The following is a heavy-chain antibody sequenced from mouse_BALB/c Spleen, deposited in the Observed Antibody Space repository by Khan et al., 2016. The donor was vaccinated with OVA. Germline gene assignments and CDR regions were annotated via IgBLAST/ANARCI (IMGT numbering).Heavy chain of an antibody. Sequence: QVQLEESGPGLVQPSQSLSITCTVSGFSLSNYGVHWVSQSPGKGLEWLGGIWSGGSTAFNAAFITRLSTSTDNSSSNDFFKMINLLTNDYAVNYGARGELPIAYWGQGTLVTVS. D-gene: IGHD2-13*01. CDR3: ARGELPIAY. V-gene: IGHV2-2*02. CDR2: IWSGGST. J-gene: IGHJ3*01. CDR1: GFSLSNYG.